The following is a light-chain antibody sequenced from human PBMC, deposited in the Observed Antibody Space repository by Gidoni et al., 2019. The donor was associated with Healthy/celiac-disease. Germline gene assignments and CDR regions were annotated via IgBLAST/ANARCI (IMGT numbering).Light chain of an antibody. V-gene: IGKV3-20*01. Sequence: EIVLTQSPATLSLSPGERATLPCRASQSVSSSYLAWYQQKPGQAPMLINDGASSRATGIPNMFSGRGSGTDFTLTISRLEPEDFAVYYCQQYDSSLFTFGAGTKVDIK. CDR3: QQYDSSLFT. CDR2: GAS. CDR1: QSVSSSY. J-gene: IGKJ3*01.